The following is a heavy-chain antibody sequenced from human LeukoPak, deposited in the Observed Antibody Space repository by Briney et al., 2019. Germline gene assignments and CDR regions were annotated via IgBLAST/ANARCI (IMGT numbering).Heavy chain of an antibody. Sequence: ASVKVSCKASGYTFTSYGISWVRQAPGQGLEWMGWISVYNGNTNYAQKLQGRVTMTTDTSTSTAYMELRSLRSDDTAVYYCARDVLQYFTQPNGMNFGGKGPTVTVS. D-gene: IGHD3-9*01. J-gene: IGHJ6*03. CDR1: GYTFTSYG. V-gene: IGHV1-18*04. CDR3: ARDVLQYFTQPNGMNF. CDR2: ISVYNGNT.